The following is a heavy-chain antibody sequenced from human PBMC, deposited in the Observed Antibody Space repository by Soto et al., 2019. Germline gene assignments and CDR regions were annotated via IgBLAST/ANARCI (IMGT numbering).Heavy chain of an antibody. CDR3: ARDLGYCTNGVCYGFDC. Sequence: GGSLRLSCAASGFTFNTYAMHWVRQAPGKGLEWVAVILYDGSNKYYADSVKGRFTISRDNSKNTLHLQMNSLRVEDTALYYCARDLGYCTNGVCYGFDCWGQGTLVTVSS. J-gene: IGHJ4*02. D-gene: IGHD2-8*01. V-gene: IGHV3-30-3*01. CDR2: ILYDGSNK. CDR1: GFTFNTYA.